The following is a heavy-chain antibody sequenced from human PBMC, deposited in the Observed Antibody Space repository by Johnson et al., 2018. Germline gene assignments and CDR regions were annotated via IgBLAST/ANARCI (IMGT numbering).Heavy chain of an antibody. CDR1: GFTFSSYS. J-gene: IGHJ3*02. CDR3: AKDRSSEWLNAFDI. D-gene: IGHD3-3*01. Sequence: VQLGQAGGGLIQPGGSLRLWCAASGFTFSSYSMNWVRQAPGKGLQWVSAITISGDNIYYADSVKGRFTLSRNNSQNTLYLQMNSLRADDTAVYYCAKDRSSEWLNAFDIWGQGTMVTVSS. V-gene: IGHV3-23*04. CDR2: ITISGDNI.